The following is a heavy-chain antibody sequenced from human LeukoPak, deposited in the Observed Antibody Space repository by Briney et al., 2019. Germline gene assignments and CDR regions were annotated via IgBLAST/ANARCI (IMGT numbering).Heavy chain of an antibody. Sequence: GRSLRLSCAASGFTFSRYAMHWVRQAPGKGLEWVAFVSYNGVNKNYADSVKGRFTISRDNSKNTLYLQMNSLRAEDTAVYYCAKDPAGSGSYMGPTLYYFDYWGQGTLVTVSS. V-gene: IGHV3-30-3*01. CDR2: VSYNGVNK. CDR1: GFTFSRYA. CDR3: AKDPAGSGSYMGPTLYYFDY. D-gene: IGHD3-10*01. J-gene: IGHJ4*02.